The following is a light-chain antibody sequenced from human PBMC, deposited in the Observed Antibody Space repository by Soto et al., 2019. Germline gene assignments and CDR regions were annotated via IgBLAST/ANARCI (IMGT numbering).Light chain of an antibody. CDR1: QSVSSN. CDR3: QQRSNWPQLT. V-gene: IGKV3-11*01. Sequence: EIVLTQSPATLSVSPGESATLSCLASQSVSSNLAWYQQKPGQAPRLLIYDASNRATGIPARFSGSGSGTDFTLTISSLEPEDFAVYYCQQRSNWPQLTFGGGTKVDIK. J-gene: IGKJ4*01. CDR2: DAS.